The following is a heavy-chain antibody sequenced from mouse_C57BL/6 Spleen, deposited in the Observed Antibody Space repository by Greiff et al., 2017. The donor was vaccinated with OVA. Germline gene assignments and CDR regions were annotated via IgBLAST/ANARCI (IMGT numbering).Heavy chain of an antibody. J-gene: IGHJ4*01. D-gene: IGHD2-2*01. CDR2: IDPSDSET. CDR1: GYTFTSYW. CDR3: ARGGYEGYYYAMDY. Sequence: QVQLQQPGAELVRPGSSVKLSCKASGYTFTSYWMHWVKQRPIQGLEWIGNIDPSDSETHYNQKFKDKATLTVDKSSSTAYMQLSSLTSEDSAVYYCARGGYEGYYYAMDYWGQGTSVTVSS. V-gene: IGHV1-52*01.